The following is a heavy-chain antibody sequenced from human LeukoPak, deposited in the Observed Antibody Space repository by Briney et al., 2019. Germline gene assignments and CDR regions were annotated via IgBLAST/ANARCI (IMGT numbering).Heavy chain of an antibody. CDR3: ARDFGYYDSSGYYQDNAFDI. CDR1: GGSISTGSCY. J-gene: IGHJ3*02. Sequence: SETLSLTCTVSGGSISTGSCYWSWIRQPAGKGLEWIGRIYTSGSTNYNPSLESRVTISVDTSKNQFSLKLTSVTAADTAVYYSARDFGYYDSSGYYQDNAFDIWGQGTMVTVSS. D-gene: IGHD3-22*01. V-gene: IGHV4-61*02. CDR2: IYTSGST.